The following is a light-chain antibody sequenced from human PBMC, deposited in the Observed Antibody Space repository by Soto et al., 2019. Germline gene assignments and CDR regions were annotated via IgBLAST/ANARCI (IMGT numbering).Light chain of an antibody. CDR1: QSVSRY. V-gene: IGKV3-11*01. J-gene: IGKJ4*01. Sequence: EIVLTQSPVTLSLSPGERATLSCRASQSVSRYLAWYQQKPGQPPRLLIYDASKRATGVPARFSGSGSGTDFTLTISSLEPEDFAVYHCQQRSDWPLTFGGGTDVEI. CDR3: QQRSDWPLT. CDR2: DAS.